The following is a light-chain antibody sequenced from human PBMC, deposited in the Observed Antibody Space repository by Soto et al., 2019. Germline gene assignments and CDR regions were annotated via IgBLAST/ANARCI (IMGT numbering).Light chain of an antibody. Sequence: DSQVTESPSFLSASLGDRVTITCRASQGISSYLAWYQQKPGKAPKLLIYAASTLQSGVPSRFSGSGSGTEFTFTISSLQPEDFATYYCLQDYNYPWTFGQGTKVDIK. J-gene: IGKJ1*01. CDR1: QGISSY. CDR2: AAS. V-gene: IGKV1-9*01. CDR3: LQDYNYPWT.